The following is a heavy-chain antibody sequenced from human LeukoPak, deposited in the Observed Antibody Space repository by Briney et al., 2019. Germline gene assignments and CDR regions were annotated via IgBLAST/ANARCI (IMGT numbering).Heavy chain of an antibody. J-gene: IGHJ3*02. CDR3: ARDEVLAIFGVVLGAFDI. Sequence: HSGGSLRLSCAASGFTFSNSMNWVRQAPGKGLEWVSYISSSSNIIYYADSVKGRFTISRDNAKNSLYLQMNSLRAEDTAVYYCARDEVLAIFGVVLGAFDIWGQGTMVTVSS. CDR2: ISSSSNII. V-gene: IGHV3-48*04. D-gene: IGHD3-3*01. CDR1: GFTFSNS.